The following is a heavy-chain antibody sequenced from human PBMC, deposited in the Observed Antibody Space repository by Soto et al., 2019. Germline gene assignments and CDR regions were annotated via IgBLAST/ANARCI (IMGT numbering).Heavy chain of an antibody. CDR2: INTHNGNT. J-gene: IGHJ4*01. CDR1: GYTFTTYG. D-gene: IGHD3-16*01. Sequence: ASVKVSCKASGYTFTTYGISWVRQAPGQGLEWLGWINTHNGNTNYAQNLQGRVIMTADTSTSTAYMELRSLRSDDTAIYYCTREGSAPYYYQAFDYWGHGALVTVSS. V-gene: IGHV1-18*01. CDR3: TREGSAPYYYQAFDY.